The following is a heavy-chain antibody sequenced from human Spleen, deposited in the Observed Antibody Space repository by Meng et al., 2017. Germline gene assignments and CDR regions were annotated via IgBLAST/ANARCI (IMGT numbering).Heavy chain of an antibody. D-gene: IGHD3-22*01. V-gene: IGHV1-2*02. CDR2: INPNSGGT. CDR1: GYTFTGYY. Sequence: ASVNVSCKASGYTFTGYYIDWVREAPGQGLEWMGWINPNSGGTNYAQKLQGRLTLTRDTSISTPYMELSRLTSDDTAVYYCARGSGGGTYFDSRSYTIDYWGQGTLVTVSS. J-gene: IGHJ4*02. CDR3: ARGSGGGTYFDSRSYTIDY.